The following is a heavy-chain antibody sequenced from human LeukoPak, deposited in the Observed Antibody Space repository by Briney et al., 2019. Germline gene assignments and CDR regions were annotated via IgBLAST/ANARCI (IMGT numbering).Heavy chain of an antibody. J-gene: IGHJ4*02. V-gene: IGHV1-8*02. Sequence: ASVNVSCKASGGTFSSYAISWVRQAPRQGLEWMGWMNPNSANTGYALKFQGRVTMTRNTSINTAYMELSSLTSDDTAVYYCARGQGTLTGYDYWGQGTLVTVSS. CDR3: ARGQGTLTGYDY. CDR1: GGTFSSYA. CDR2: MNPNSANT. D-gene: IGHD3-9*01.